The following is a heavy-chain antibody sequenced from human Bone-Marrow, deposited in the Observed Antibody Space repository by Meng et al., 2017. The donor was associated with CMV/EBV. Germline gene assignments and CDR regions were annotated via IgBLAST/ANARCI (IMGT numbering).Heavy chain of an antibody. CDR1: GYSFTGYF. J-gene: IGHJ4*02. CDR2: INPNTGAA. CDR3: ARGRDY. V-gene: IGHV1-2*02. Sequence: ASVKVSCKGSGYSFTGYFIYWVRQAPGQGLEWMGGINPNTGAANYAPKFQGRVTMTRDTSISTAFMDLSRLTADDTAVYYCARGRDYWGQGTLVTVSS.